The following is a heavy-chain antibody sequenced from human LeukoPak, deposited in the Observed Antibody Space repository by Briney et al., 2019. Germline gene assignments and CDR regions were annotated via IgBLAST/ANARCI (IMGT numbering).Heavy chain of an antibody. Sequence: GASVKVSCKTSGYTFTGYYMHWVRQAPGQGLEWMGWINPNSGGTNYAQKFQGRVTMTRDTSISTAYMELSRLRSDDTAVYYCARDFPRSGWYGDVDYWGQGTLVTVSS. J-gene: IGHJ4*02. CDR1: GYTFTGYY. CDR2: INPNSGGT. V-gene: IGHV1-2*02. CDR3: ARDFPRSGWYGDVDY. D-gene: IGHD6-19*01.